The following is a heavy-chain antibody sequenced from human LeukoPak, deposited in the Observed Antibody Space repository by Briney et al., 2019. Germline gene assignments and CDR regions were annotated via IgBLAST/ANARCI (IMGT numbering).Heavy chain of an antibody. CDR3: ARDQGTSTTAPKRKGRFDP. V-gene: IGHV3-33*01. D-gene: IGHD1-1*01. Sequence: PGRSLRLSCAASGFTFSNHGMHWVRQAPGKGLEWVALIWYDGSNKEYAESVKGRFTISRDNSKNTLYLQMNSLRDEDPAVYYCARDQGTSTTAPKRKGRFDPWGQGTLVTVPS. J-gene: IGHJ5*02. CDR1: GFTFSNHG. CDR2: IWYDGSNK.